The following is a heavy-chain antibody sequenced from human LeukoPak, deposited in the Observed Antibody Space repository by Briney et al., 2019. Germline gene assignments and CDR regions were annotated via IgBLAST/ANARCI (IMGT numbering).Heavy chain of an antibody. V-gene: IGHV1-2*02. D-gene: IGHD6-13*01. Sequence: GASVKVSCKASGYTFTGYYMHWVRQAPGQGLEWMGWINPNSGGTNYAQKCQGRVTMTRDTSISTAYMELSRLRSDDTAVYYCARGAMLAAAGSFDYWGQGTLVTVSS. CDR1: GYTFTGYY. J-gene: IGHJ4*02. CDR2: INPNSGGT. CDR3: ARGAMLAAAGSFDY.